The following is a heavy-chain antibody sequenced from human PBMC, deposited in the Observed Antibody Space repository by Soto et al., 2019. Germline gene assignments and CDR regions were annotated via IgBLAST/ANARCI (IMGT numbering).Heavy chain of an antibody. J-gene: IGHJ4*02. Sequence: QLQLQESGSGLVKPSQTLSLTCAVSGGSISSGGYSWSWIRQPPGKGLEWIGYIYHSGSTYYNPSVRSRGTRSVDRSKHQCSLNLSSVTAADPAVFYLARGGVRGGFDSWGQGTLVTVSS. D-gene: IGHD3-10*01. CDR3: ARGGVRGGFDS. V-gene: IGHV4-30-2*01. CDR2: IYHSGST. CDR1: GGSISSGGYS.